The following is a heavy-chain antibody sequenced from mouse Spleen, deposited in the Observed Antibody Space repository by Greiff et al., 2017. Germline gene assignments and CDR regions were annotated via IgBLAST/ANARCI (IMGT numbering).Heavy chain of an antibody. Sequence: VQLQQSGPELVKPGASVKIPCKASGYTFTDYNMDWVKQSHGKSLEWIGDINPNNGGTIYNQKFKGKATLTVDKSSSTAYMELRSLTSEDTAVYYCARKGDRYDGFAYWGQGTLVTVSA. CDR2: INPNNGGT. CDR1: GYTFTDYN. V-gene: IGHV1-18*01. J-gene: IGHJ3*01. CDR3: ARKGDRYDGFAY. D-gene: IGHD2-14*01.